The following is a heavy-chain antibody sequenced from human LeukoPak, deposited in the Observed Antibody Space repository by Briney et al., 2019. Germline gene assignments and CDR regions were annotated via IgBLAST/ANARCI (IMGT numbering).Heavy chain of an antibody. V-gene: IGHV4-34*01. CDR3: ARAFYGAGVARINWFDP. Sequence: PSETLSLTCAVYGGTFSGYYWRWIRQPPGKGLEWIGEINHSGSTNYNPSLKSRVTISVDTSKSQFSLKLSSVTAAETAVYYCARAFYGAGVARINWFDPWGQGTLVTVYS. D-gene: IGHD3-10*01. CDR2: INHSGST. J-gene: IGHJ5*02. CDR1: GGTFSGYY.